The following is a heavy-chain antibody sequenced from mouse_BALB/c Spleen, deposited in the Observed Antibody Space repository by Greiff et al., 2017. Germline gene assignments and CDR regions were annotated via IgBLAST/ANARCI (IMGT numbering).Heavy chain of an antibody. D-gene: IGHD2-1*01. CDR3: ASYYGNWFAY. CDR1: GYSITSGYY. J-gene: IGHJ3*01. Sequence: ESGPGLVKPSQSLSLTCSVTGYSITSGYYWNWIRQFPGNKLEWMGYISYDGSNNYNPSLKNRISITRDTSKNQFFLKLNSVTTEDTATYYCASYYGNWFAYWGQGTLVTVSA. V-gene: IGHV3-6*02. CDR2: ISYDGSN.